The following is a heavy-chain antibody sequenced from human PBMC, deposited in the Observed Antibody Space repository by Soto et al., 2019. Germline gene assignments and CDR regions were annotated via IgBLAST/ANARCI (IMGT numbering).Heavy chain of an antibody. CDR3: ATLQLAGPDY. J-gene: IGHJ4*02. V-gene: IGHV3-74*01. Sequence: EVQLVESGGDLVQPGGSLRLSCAASGFTLSDYWIHWVRQVPGKGLVWVSRIDNHGSGTSYADFVKGRFTISRDSAKNTLYLKMNTLSVDDTAIYYWATLQLAGPDYWGQGTLVTVSS. D-gene: IGHD6-19*01. CDR2: IDNHGSGT. CDR1: GFTLSDYW.